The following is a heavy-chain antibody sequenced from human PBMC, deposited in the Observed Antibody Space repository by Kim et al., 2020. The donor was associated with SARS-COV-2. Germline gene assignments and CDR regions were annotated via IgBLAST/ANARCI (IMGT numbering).Heavy chain of an antibody. CDR1: GFTFSSYA. CDR3: ARDQGDMTTPFYYYYYG. V-gene: IGHV3-30-3*01. Sequence: GGSLRLSCAASGFTFSSYAMHWVRQAPGKGLEWVAVISYDGSNKYYADSVKGRFTISRDNSKNTLYLQMNSLRAEDTAVYYCARDQGDMTTPFYYYYYG. J-gene: IGHJ6*01. CDR2: ISYDGSNK. D-gene: IGHD2-15*01.